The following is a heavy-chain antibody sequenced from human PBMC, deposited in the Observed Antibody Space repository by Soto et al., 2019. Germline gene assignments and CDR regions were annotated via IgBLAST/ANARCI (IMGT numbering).Heavy chain of an antibody. CDR2: ISYDGRDK. V-gene: IGHV3-30*04. Sequence: QVQLMESGGGVVQPGRSLRLSCAASGFSFSSYAMHWVRQAPGKGLEWVAVISYDGRDKYYADSVKGRFTISRDNSKNALYLQMSSLRAEDTAVYYCAREIERLLGYWGQGTLVTVSS. J-gene: IGHJ4*02. CDR1: GFSFSSYA. CDR3: AREIERLLGY. D-gene: IGHD3-3*01.